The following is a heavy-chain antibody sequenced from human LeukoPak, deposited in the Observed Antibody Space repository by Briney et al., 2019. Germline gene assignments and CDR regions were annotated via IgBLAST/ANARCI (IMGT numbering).Heavy chain of an antibody. V-gene: IGHV4-39*01. CDR2: IYYSGST. J-gene: IGHJ4*02. Sequence: SETLSLTCTVSGGSISSSSYYWGWIRQPPGKGLEWIGSIYYSGSTYYNTSLKSRVTISVDTSKNQFSLKLSSVTAADTAVYYCARVTYYDFWSGYSSNFDYWGQGTLVTVSS. D-gene: IGHD3-3*01. CDR3: ARVTYYDFWSGYSSNFDY. CDR1: GGSISSSSYY.